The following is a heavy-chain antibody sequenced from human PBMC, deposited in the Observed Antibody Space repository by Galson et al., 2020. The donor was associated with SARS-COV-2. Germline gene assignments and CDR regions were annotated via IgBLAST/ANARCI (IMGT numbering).Heavy chain of an antibody. V-gene: IGHV3-7*03. D-gene: IGHD6-13*01. CDR1: GFTFSRYW. Sequence: GESLNISCAASGFTFSRYWMSWVRQAPGKGLEWVANIKQDGSEKYYVDSVKGRFTISRDNAKNSLYVQMNSLRAEDTAVYYCARVGSSSWFFDYWGQGTLVTVSS. CDR3: ARVGSSSWFFDY. J-gene: IGHJ4*02. CDR2: IKQDGSEK.